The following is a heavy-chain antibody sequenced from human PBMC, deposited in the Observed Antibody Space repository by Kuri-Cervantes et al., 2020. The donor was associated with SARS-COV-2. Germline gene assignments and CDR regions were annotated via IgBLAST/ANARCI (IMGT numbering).Heavy chain of an antibody. CDR2: INSDGSST. D-gene: IGHD1-26*01. V-gene: IGHV3-74*01. Sequence: GESLKISCAASGFTISTYWMHWVRQAPGKGLVWVSRINSDGSSTSYADSVKGRFTISRDNAKNTLYLQMNSLRAEDTAVYYCARVGIVGAYDYWGQGTLVTVSS. CDR3: ARVGIVGAYDY. CDR1: GFTISTYW. J-gene: IGHJ4*02.